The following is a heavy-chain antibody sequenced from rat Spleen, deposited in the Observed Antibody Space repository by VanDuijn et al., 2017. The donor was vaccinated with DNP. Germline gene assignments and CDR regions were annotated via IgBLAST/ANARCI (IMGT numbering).Heavy chain of an antibody. CDR2: ITSSGVST. CDR3: ARHVLPLRVWDH. Sequence: EVHLVDSGGDLVQHGRALTLPSVTTAFTFNTYLMTVYAQIPGRGLEWVSSITSSGVSTYYPDSLKGRFTISRDYAKSTLYLQMDSLSSEDMATYYCARHVLPLRVWDHWGQGVMVTVSS. CDR1: AFTFNTYL. V-gene: IGHV5-31*01. D-gene: IGHD1-4*01. J-gene: IGHJ2*01.